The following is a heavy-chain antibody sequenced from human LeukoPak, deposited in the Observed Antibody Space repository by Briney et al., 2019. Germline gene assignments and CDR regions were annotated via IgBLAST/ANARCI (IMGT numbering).Heavy chain of an antibody. Sequence: GRSLRLSCAASGFTFDDYAMHWVRQAPGKGLEWVSGINWNSGSIGYADSVKGRLTISRDNAKNSLYLQMNSLRAEDTALYYCAKVAATGGWDYYMDVWGKGTTVTISS. D-gene: IGHD6-19*01. CDR2: INWNSGSI. V-gene: IGHV3-9*01. J-gene: IGHJ6*03. CDR1: GFTFDDYA. CDR3: AKVAATGGWDYYMDV.